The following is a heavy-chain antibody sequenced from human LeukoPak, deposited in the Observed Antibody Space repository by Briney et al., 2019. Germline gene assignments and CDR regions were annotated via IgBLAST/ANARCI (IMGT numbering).Heavy chain of an antibody. CDR1: GYTFISYG. V-gene: IGHV1-18*01. CDR2: ISVYNGNT. CDR3: AKNKTIDGMDV. J-gene: IGHJ6*02. Sequence: GASVKVSCKASGYTFISYGISWVRQAPGQGLEWMGWISVYNGNTNYAQKLQGRVTMTTDTSTSTAYMELRSLRSDDTAVYYCAKNKTIDGMDVWGQGTTVTVSS. D-gene: IGHD1-7*01.